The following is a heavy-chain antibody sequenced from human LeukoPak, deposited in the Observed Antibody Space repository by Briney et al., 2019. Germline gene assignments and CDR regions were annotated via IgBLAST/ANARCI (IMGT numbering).Heavy chain of an antibody. CDR2: ISSSGSTI. D-gene: IGHD4-11*01. CDR3: AKDAQRGFDYSNSLDN. J-gene: IGHJ4*02. V-gene: IGHV3-48*03. CDR1: GFTFSSYE. Sequence: GGSLRLSCAASGFTFSSYEMNWVRQAPGKGLEWVSYISSSGSTIYYADSVKGRFTISRDNFQRTVYLQMNSLRAEDTAVYYCAKDAQRGFDYSNSLDNWGQGTLVTVSS.